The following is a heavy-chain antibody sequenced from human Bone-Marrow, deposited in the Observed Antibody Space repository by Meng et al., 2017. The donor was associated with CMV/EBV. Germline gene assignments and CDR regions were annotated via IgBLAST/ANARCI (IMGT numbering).Heavy chain of an antibody. V-gene: IGHV4-34*01. CDR1: GGSFSGYY. D-gene: IGHD6-19*01. J-gene: IGHJ4*02. CDR3: ARVGKAVAGTANCPPDY. CDR2: INHSGST. Sequence: GPLRLSCAVYGGSFSGYYWSWIRQPPGKGLEWIGEINHSGSTNYNPSLKSRVTISVDTSKNQFSLKLSSVTAADTAVYYCARVGKAVAGTANCPPDYWGQGTLVTVSS.